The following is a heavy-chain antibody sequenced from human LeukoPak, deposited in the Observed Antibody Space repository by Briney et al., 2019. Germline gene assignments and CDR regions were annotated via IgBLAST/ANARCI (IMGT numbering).Heavy chain of an antibody. J-gene: IGHJ6*04. V-gene: IGHV1-69*01. CDR1: GGTFSSYA. CDR3: ARVLVVPAAIDYYYYYGMDV. D-gene: IGHD2-2*01. Sequence: SVKVSCKASGGTFSSYAISWVRQAPGQGLEWMGGIIPIFGTANYAQKFQGRVTITADESTSTAYMELSSLRSEDTAVYYCARVLVVPAAIDYYYYYGMDVWGKGTTVTVSS. CDR2: IIPIFGTA.